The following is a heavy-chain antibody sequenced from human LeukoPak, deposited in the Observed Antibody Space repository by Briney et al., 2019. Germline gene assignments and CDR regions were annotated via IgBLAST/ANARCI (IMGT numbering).Heavy chain of an antibody. J-gene: IGHJ4*02. V-gene: IGHV3-11*01. CDR2: ISSSGSTI. CDR3: ASVGEYGDYVTY. D-gene: IGHD4-17*01. CDR1: GFTVSSNY. Sequence: GGSLRLSCAASGFTVSSNYMSWVRQAPGKGLEWVSYISSSGSTIYYADSVKGRFTISRDNAKNSLYLQMNSLRAEDTAVYYCASVGEYGDYVTYWGQGNPGHRLL.